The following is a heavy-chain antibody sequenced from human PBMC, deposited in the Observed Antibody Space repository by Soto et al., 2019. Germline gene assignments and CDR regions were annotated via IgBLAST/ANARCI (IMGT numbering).Heavy chain of an antibody. CDR2: IDPSDSYT. CDR3: ARMVVGDYYGSGSYCFDP. D-gene: IGHD3-10*01. V-gene: IGHV5-10-1*01. Sequence: PGESLKISCKGSGYSFTSYWISWVRQMPGKGLEWMGRIDPSDSYTNYSPSFQGHVTISADKSISTAYLQWSSLKASDTAMYYCARMVVGDYYGSGSYCFDPWGQGTLVTVSS. CDR1: GYSFTSYW. J-gene: IGHJ5*02.